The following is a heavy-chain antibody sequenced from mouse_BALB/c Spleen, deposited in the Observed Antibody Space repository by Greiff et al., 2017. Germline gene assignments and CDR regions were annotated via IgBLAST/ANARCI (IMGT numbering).Heavy chain of an antibody. D-gene: IGHD1-1*01. J-gene: IGHJ4*01. CDR3: ARITTVVAPYAMDY. V-gene: IGHV5-6-2*01. CDR2: INSNGGST. Sequence: EVQLVESGGGLVKLGGSLKLSCAASGFTFSSYYMSWVRQTPEKRLELVAAINSNGGSTYYPDTVKGRFTISRDNAKNTLYLQMSSLKSEDTALYYCARITTVVAPYAMDYWGQGTSVTVSS. CDR1: GFTFSSYY.